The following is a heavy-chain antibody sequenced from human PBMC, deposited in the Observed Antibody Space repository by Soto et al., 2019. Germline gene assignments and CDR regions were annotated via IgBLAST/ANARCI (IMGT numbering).Heavy chain of an antibody. V-gene: IGHV1-18*01. J-gene: IGHJ4*02. CDR3: GGGGCPIDY. D-gene: IGHD2-8*01. Sequence: QVQLVQSGAEVKKPGASVKVSCKASGYTFTNFGISWVRQAPGQGLEWMGWISAYNGNTNYAQKFQGRVTMTTDTSTRTAEMEVRSLRFDDTAVYCCGGGGCPIDYWGQGTLVTVSS. CDR2: ISAYNGNT. CDR1: GYTFTNFG.